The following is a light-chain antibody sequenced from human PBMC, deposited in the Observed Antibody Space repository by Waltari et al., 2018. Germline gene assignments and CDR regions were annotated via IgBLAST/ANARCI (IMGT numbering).Light chain of an antibody. CDR1: SSDVGGDNY. J-gene: IGLJ3*02. CDR3: CSYAGSYTWV. CDR2: DVS. Sequence: QSALTQPRSVSGSPGQSVPISCTGTSSDVGGDNYVSWYQQHPGKAPKLIIYDVSKRPSGVPDRFSGSKSGNTASLTISGLQADIEADYYCCSYAGSYTWVFGGGTKLTVL. V-gene: IGLV2-11*01.